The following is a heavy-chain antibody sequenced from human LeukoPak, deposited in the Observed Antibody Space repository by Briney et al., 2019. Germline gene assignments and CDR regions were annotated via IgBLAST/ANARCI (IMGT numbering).Heavy chain of an antibody. CDR2: IYTSGST. CDR1: GGSISSYY. Sequence: PSETLSLTCTVSGGSISSYYWSWIRQPPGKGLEWIGYIYTSGSTNYNPSLKSRVTISVDTSKNQFSLKLSSVTAVDTAVYYCARRRHSSGWYDAFDIWGQGTMVTVSS. V-gene: IGHV4-4*09. D-gene: IGHD6-19*01. J-gene: IGHJ3*02. CDR3: ARRRHSSGWYDAFDI.